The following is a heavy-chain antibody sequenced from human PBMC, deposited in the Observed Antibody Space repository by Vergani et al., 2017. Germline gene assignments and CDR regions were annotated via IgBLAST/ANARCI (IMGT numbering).Heavy chain of an antibody. Sequence: QVQLQESGPGLVKPSQTLSLTCTVPGGSLSSGSYYWSWIQQPAGKGLEWIGRIYTSGGSNYNPPLKIRVTIAVDTSENQFSLKLSSVTAADTAVYYCASDRGGSSWYDAGYFQHWGQGTLVTVST. CDR1: GGSLSSGSYY. CDR2: IYTSGGS. J-gene: IGHJ1*01. V-gene: IGHV4-61*02. CDR3: ASDRGGSSWYDAGYFQH. D-gene: IGHD6-13*01.